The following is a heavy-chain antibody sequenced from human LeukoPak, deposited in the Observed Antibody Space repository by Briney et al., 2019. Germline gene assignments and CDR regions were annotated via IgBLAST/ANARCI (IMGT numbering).Heavy chain of an antibody. CDR2: IYSGGST. CDR3: ATTGYYYDSSGYYPYYFDY. D-gene: IGHD3-22*01. J-gene: IGHJ4*02. CDR1: GFTVSSNY. Sequence: PGGSLRLSCAASGFTVSSNYMGWVRQAPGKGLEWVSVIYSGGSTYYADSVKGRFTISRHNSKNTLYLQMNSLRAEDTAVYYCATTGYYYDSSGYYPYYFDYWGQGTLVTVSS. V-gene: IGHV3-53*04.